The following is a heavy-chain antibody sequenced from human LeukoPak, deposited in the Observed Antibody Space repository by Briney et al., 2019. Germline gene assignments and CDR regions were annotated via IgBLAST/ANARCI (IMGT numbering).Heavy chain of an antibody. D-gene: IGHD6-6*01. CDR2: IYGGGYT. J-gene: IGHJ4*02. CDR1: GFTVSNDY. V-gene: IGHV3-53*01. Sequence: GGSLRLSCAVSGFTVSNDYMSWVRQAPGKGLEWVSVIYGGGYTYYADSVRGRFTISRANFEHTLFLQMDSLRHEDTDVYYCTSLLPSSHHFFDSWGQGTLVTVSS. CDR3: TSLLPSSHHFFDS.